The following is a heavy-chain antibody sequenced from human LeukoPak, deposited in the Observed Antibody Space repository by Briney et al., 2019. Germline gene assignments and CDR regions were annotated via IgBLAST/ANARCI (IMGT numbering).Heavy chain of an antibody. CDR3: ARGGGIVVVVAATFDY. J-gene: IGHJ4*02. CDR2: IYYSGST. Sequence: SETLSLTCTVSGGSISSSSYYWGWIRQPPGKGLEWIGSIYYSGSTCYNSSLKSRVTISVDTSKNQFSLKLSSVTAADTAVYYCARGGGIVVVVAATFDYWGQGTLVTVSS. D-gene: IGHD2-15*01. CDR1: GGSISSSSYY. V-gene: IGHV4-39*01.